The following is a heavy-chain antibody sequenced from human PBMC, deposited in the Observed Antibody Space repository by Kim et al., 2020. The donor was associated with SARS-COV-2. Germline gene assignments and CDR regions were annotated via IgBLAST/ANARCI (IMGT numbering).Heavy chain of an antibody. V-gene: IGHV3-11*06. J-gene: IGHJ4*02. CDR3: ARGTSYSSSWYSHDLTSAFDY. D-gene: IGHD6-13*01. Sequence: FTISRDNAKNSLYLQMNSLRAEDTAVYYCARGTSYSSSWYSHDLTSAFDYWGQGTLVTVSS.